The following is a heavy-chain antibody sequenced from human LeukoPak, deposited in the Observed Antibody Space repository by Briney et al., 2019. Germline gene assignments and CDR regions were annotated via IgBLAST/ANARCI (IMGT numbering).Heavy chain of an antibody. CDR1: GGSFSGYY. Sequence: PSETLSLTCAVYGGSFSGYYWSWIRQPPGKGLEWIGEICHSGSTNYNPSLKSRVTISVETSKNQFSLKLSSVTAADTAVYYCARGLEYSSSWHTINGFDPWGQGTLVTVSS. D-gene: IGHD6-13*01. CDR2: ICHSGST. V-gene: IGHV4-34*01. CDR3: ARGLEYSSSWHTINGFDP. J-gene: IGHJ5*02.